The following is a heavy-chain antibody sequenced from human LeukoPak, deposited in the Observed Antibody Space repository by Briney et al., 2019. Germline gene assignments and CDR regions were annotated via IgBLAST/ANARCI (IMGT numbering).Heavy chain of an antibody. J-gene: IGHJ2*01. CDR3: ARGLGVVTAQSEQPKPRYFDL. CDR2: ISGYNGNT. CDR1: GYTFISYG. D-gene: IGHD2-21*02. Sequence: AAVNVSFKASGYTFISYGISWVRQAPGQGLEWMGWISGYNGNTNYAQNLKGRVTMTTDTSTSTAYMELRSLRSDDTAVYYCARGLGVVTAQSEQPKPRYFDLWGRGTQVTVSS. V-gene: IGHV1-18*01.